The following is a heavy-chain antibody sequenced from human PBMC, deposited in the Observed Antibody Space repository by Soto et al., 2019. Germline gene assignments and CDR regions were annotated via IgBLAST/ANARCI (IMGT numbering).Heavy chain of an antibody. V-gene: IGHV5-10-1*01. CDR3: ARLGLTATDL. CDR2: IDPTDSYT. J-gene: IGHJ5*02. CDR1: GYSFTSYW. D-gene: IGHD1-7*01. Sequence: GESLKISFKGSGYSFTSYWINWVRQMPGKGLEWMGRIDPTDSYTDYSPSFQGHVTISVDKSVTTAYLQWSSLKASDTAMYYCARLGLTATDLWGQGTLVTVSS.